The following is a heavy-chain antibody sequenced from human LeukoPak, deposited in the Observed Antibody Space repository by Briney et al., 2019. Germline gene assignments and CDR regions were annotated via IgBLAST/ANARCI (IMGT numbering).Heavy chain of an antibody. CDR3: ARDNTVPYFAY. D-gene: IGHD4-11*01. J-gene: IGHJ4*02. Sequence: GRSLRLSCAASGFTFSNYEMNWVRQAPGKGLEWLSYISSVGSSIYYADSVRGRFTISRDNAKNSLYLQMNSLRAEDTAVDYCARDNTVPYFAYWGQGNLVTVSS. CDR2: ISSVGSSI. V-gene: IGHV3-48*03. CDR1: GFTFSNYE.